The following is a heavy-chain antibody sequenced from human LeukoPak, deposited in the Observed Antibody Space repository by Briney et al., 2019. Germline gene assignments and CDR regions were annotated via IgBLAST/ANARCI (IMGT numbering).Heavy chain of an antibody. CDR2: MNPNSGNT. J-gene: IGHJ3*02. CDR1: GYSFSSYD. V-gene: IGHV1-8*01. Sequence: ASVKVSCKTSGYSFSSYDINWVRQATGQGLEWMGWMNPNSGNTGYAQKFQGRVTITRNTSISTAYMELSSLTSEDTAFYYCARRPGQDLAAFDIWGQGTLVTVSS. CDR3: ARRPGQDLAAFDI. D-gene: IGHD1-14*01.